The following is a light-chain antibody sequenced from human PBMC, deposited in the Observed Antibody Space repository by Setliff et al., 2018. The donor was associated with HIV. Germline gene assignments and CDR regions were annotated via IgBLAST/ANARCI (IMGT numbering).Light chain of an antibody. V-gene: IGLV2-11*01. CDR1: TSDVGSYNY. CDR2: DVT. Sequence: QSVLTQPRSVSGSPGQSVTISCTGTTSDVGSYNYVSWYQQHPGNAPKLMIYDVTKRPSGVPDRFSGSKSGNTASLTISGLQAEDEADYCCCSYAGSYTFPYVFGTGTRSPS. J-gene: IGLJ1*01. CDR3: CSYAGSYTFPYV.